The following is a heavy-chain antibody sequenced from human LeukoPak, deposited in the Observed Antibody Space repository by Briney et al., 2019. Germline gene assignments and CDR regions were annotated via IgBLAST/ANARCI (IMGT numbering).Heavy chain of an antibody. Sequence: PSETLSLTCTVSGGSVSSYYWSWIRQPPGKGLEWIGYIYYSGSTNYNPSLKSRVTISADTSKNQFSLKLSSVTAADTAVYYCARIRHDYGDYVDYWGQGTLVTVSS. V-gene: IGHV4-59*02. D-gene: IGHD4-17*01. CDR3: ARIRHDYGDYVDY. CDR2: IYYSGST. CDR1: GGSVSSYY. J-gene: IGHJ4*02.